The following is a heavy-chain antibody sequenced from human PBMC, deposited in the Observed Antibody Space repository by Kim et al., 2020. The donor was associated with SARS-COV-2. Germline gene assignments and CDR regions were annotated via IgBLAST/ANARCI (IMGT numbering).Heavy chain of an antibody. CDR1: GFIFTNYA. CDR2: FGTGGGT. V-gene: IGHV3-23*01. CDR3: AKGILASARGAFDI. J-gene: IGHJ3*02. Sequence: GGSLRLSCPASGFIFTNYAMSWVRQAPGKGLEWVSSFGTGGGTYYPDSVKGRVTISSDNSKSAVYLQMNSRRADDTALYYCAKGILASARGAFDIWGQGTLVTVSS.